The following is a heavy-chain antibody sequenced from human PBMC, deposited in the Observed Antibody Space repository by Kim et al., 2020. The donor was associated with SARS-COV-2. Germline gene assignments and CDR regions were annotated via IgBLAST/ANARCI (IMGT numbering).Heavy chain of an antibody. D-gene: IGHD3-22*01. Sequence: GGSLRLSCAASGFTFSDYYMSWIRQAPGKGLEWVSYISSSSSYTNYADSVKGRFTISRDNAKNSLYLQMNSLRAEDTAVYYCARDLAFGDYYDSSAPGEWGQGTLVTVSS. CDR1: GFTFSDYY. V-gene: IGHV3-11*06. CDR2: ISSSSSYT. J-gene: IGHJ4*02. CDR3: ARDLAFGDYYDSSAPGE.